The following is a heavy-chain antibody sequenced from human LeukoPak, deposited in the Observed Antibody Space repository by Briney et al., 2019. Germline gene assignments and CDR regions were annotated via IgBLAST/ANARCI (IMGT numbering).Heavy chain of an antibody. J-gene: IGHJ4*02. CDR3: ARDSRSHCGTDACYGPYFDY. CDR1: GFTFSTSS. CDR2: IRGSSTTI. Sequence: GGSLRLSCAASGFTFSTSSMNWVRQAPGKGLEWVSYIRGSSTTIYYADSVKGRFTVSRDNAQNSLYLQMNNLGAEDTAVYFCARDSRSHCGTDACYGPYFDYWGQGTLVTVSS. D-gene: IGHD2-2*01. V-gene: IGHV3-48*01.